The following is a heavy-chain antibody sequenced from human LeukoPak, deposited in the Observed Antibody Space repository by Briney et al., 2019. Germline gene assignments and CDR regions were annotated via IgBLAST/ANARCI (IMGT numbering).Heavy chain of an antibody. CDR2: ISSSSYYI. CDR1: EFTFSSYT. Sequence: GGSLRLSCAASEFTFSSYTMNWVRQAPGKGLEWVSSISSSSYYIYYADSVKGRFTISRDNAKNSLYLQMNSLRAEDTAVYYCARGSSGWYGIDYWGQGALVNVSS. V-gene: IGHV3-21*01. CDR3: ARGSSGWYGIDY. D-gene: IGHD6-19*01. J-gene: IGHJ4*02.